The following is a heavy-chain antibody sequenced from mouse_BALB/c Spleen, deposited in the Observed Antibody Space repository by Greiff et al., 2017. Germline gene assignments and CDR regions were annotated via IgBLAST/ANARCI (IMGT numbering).Heavy chain of an antibody. V-gene: IGHV1-4*02. Sequence: QVQLQQSAAELARPGASVKMSCKASGYTFTSYTMHWVKQRPGQGLEWIGYINPSSGYTEYNQKFKDKTTLTADKSSSTAYMQLSSLTSEDSAVYYCARGSSPYYYAMDYWGQGTSVTVSS. CDR2: INPSSGYT. CDR3: ARGSSPYYYAMDY. CDR1: GYTFTSYT. D-gene: IGHD1-1*01. J-gene: IGHJ4*01.